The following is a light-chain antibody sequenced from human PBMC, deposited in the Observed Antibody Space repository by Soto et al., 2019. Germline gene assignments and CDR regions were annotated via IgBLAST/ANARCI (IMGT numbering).Light chain of an antibody. CDR2: DVS. V-gene: IGKV3-15*01. Sequence: ETVMTKSRTALSVSPGERATLSCRAGQGVTTNFAWYQQKSGQSPRLLIYDVSIRATGVPARFSGTGSETDFTLTISRLEPEDFAVYYCQQFSSYPLTFGGGTKVAIK. CDR1: QGVTTN. J-gene: IGKJ4*01. CDR3: QQFSSYPLT.